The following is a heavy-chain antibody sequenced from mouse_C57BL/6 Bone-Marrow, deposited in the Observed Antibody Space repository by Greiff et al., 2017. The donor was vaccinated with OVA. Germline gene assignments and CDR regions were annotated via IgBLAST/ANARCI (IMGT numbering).Heavy chain of an antibody. CDR1: GYTFTSYG. J-gene: IGHJ2*01. V-gene: IGHV1-81*01. Sequence: LVESGAELARPGASVRLSCKASGYTFTSYGISWVKQRTGQGLEWIGEIYPRSGNTYYNEKFKGKATLTADKSSSTAYMELRSLTSEDSAVYFCARWGITTVEDYWGQGTTLTVSS. CDR3: ARWGITTVEDY. D-gene: IGHD1-1*01. CDR2: IYPRSGNT.